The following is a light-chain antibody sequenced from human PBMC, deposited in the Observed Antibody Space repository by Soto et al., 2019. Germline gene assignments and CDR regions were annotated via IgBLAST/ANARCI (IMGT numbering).Light chain of an antibody. CDR2: AAS. Sequence: DIQMTQSPSSLSASVGDRVTITCRASQGISNYLAWYQQKPGKVPKLLIYAASTLQSGVPSRFSGSGSGTDFKLTISSLQPEDVATYYCQKYNSDHLFGGGTKVEIK. V-gene: IGKV1-27*01. CDR3: QKYNSDHL. J-gene: IGKJ4*01. CDR1: QGISNY.